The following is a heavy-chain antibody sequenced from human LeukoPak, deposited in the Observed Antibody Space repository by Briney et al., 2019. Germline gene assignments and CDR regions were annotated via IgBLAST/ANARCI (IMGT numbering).Heavy chain of an antibody. J-gene: IGHJ4*02. CDR1: GFTFNNYW. Sequence: PGGSLRLSCAASGFTFNNYWMSWVRQGPGGGLEWVANINQGGSEKYYVDSVKGRFTISRDNAKNSLDLQMNSPRVEDTAIYYCARLVVTPGTRGWYYEHWGQGTLVTVSS. D-gene: IGHD2-2*01. V-gene: IGHV3-7*03. CDR3: ARLVVTPGTRGWYYEH. CDR2: INQGGSEK.